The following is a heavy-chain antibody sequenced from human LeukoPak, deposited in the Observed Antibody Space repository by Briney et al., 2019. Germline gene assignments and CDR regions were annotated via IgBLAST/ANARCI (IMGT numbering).Heavy chain of an antibody. Sequence: SGTLSLTCAVYGGSFSDYYWSWIRQPPGKGLEWIGEINHSGSTNYNPSLKSRVTISVDTSKNQFSLKLSSVTAADTAVYYCARGPMITFGGVIGNFDYWGQGTLVTVSS. CDR1: GGSFSDYY. J-gene: IGHJ4*02. V-gene: IGHV4-34*01. CDR3: ARGPMITFGGVIGNFDY. CDR2: INHSGST. D-gene: IGHD3-16*02.